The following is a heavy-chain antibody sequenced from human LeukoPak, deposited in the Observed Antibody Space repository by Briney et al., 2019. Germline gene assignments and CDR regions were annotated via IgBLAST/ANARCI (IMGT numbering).Heavy chain of an antibody. D-gene: IGHD2-2*01. V-gene: IGHV3-21*05. CDR3: ARYARLLDY. CDR1: RFTFSSYA. J-gene: IGHJ4*02. Sequence: SGGSLRLSCAASRFTFSSYAMSWVRQAPGKGLECISYIGGSGSDITYADSVRGRFTVSRDNAKNSLYLQMNSLRVEDTAVYYCARYARLLDYWGQGSLVTVSS. CDR2: IGGSGSDI.